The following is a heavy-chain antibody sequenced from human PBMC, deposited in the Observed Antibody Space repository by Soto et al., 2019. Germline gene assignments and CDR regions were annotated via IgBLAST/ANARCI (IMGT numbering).Heavy chain of an antibody. V-gene: IGHV1-69*04. CDR3: AREKSPTRYYDFSKPLDYYYYYMDV. Sequence: VASVKVSCKASGGTFSSYTISWVRQAPGQGLEWMGRIIPILGIANYAQKFQGRVTITADKSTSTAYMELSSLRSEDTAVYYCAREKSPTRYYDFSKPLDYYYYYMDVWGKGTTVTVSS. J-gene: IGHJ6*03. CDR1: GGTFSSYT. D-gene: IGHD3-3*01. CDR2: IIPILGIA.